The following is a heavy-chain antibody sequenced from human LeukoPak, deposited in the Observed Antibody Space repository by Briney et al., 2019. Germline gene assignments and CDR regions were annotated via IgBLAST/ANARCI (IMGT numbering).Heavy chain of an antibody. V-gene: IGHV1-69*01. CDR2: IIPIFGTA. CDR1: GSTFSSYA. D-gene: IGHD4-23*01. Sequence: SVKVSCKASGSTFSSYAISWVRQAPGQGLEWMGGIIPIFGTANYAQKFQGRVTITADESTSTAYMELSSLRSEDTAVYYCARGLDYGGNTGFDYWGQGTLVTVSS. CDR3: ARGLDYGGNTGFDY. J-gene: IGHJ4*02.